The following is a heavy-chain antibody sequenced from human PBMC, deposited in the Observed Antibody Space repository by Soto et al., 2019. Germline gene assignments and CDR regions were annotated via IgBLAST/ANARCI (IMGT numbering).Heavy chain of an antibody. CDR2: IYYSGST. D-gene: IGHD2-15*01. CDR1: GGSISSYY. V-gene: IGHV4-59*01. Sequence: QVQLQESGPGLVKPSETLSLTCTVSGGSISSYYWNWFRQPPGKGLEWIGYIYYSGSTNYNPSLKSRGTISVDMPKNLFSLKLSSVTAADTAVYYCARADPYCSGGSCYYVWFDPWGQGTLVTVSS. J-gene: IGHJ5*02. CDR3: ARADPYCSGGSCYYVWFDP.